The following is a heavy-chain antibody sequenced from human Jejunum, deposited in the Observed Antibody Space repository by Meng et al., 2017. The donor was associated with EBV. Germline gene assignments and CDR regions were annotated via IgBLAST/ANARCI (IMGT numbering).Heavy chain of an antibody. Sequence: LELLGAGGGWVKPGGSIELSCSASGFTFDNTWMNWVRQAPGKGPEWIGSIKRKSDGLTTEYIASVQGRFIISRDDSNNILYLEMNGLKTEDTAVYYCTSRVVTTNDYWGQGTLVTVSS. CDR1: GFTFDNTW. D-gene: IGHD4-17*01. CDR2: IKRKSDGLTT. J-gene: IGHJ4*02. V-gene: IGHV3-15*01. CDR3: TSRVVTTNDY.